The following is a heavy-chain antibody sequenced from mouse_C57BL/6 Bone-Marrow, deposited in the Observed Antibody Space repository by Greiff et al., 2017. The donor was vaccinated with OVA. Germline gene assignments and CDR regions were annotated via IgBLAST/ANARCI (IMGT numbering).Heavy chain of an antibody. Sequence: EVQLQQSGPELVKPGASVKISCKASGYTFTDYYMNWVKQSHGKSLEWIGDINPNNGGTSYNQKFKGKATLTVDKSSSTAYMELRSLTSEDSAVYYCARSFYYYGSSPLFAYWGQGTLVTVSA. D-gene: IGHD1-1*01. CDR3: ARSFYYYGSSPLFAY. CDR2: INPNNGGT. J-gene: IGHJ3*01. V-gene: IGHV1-26*01. CDR1: GYTFTDYY.